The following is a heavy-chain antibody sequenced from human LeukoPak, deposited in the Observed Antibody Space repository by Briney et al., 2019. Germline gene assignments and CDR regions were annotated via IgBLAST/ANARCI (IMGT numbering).Heavy chain of an antibody. CDR1: GGTFSSYT. CDR3: ALTTYYDSSGYYPYYFDY. CDR2: IIPILGIA. V-gene: IGHV1-69*02. J-gene: IGHJ4*02. D-gene: IGHD3-22*01. Sequence: SVKVSCKASGGTFSSYTISWVRQAPGQGLKWMGRIIPILGIANYAQKFQGRVTITADKSTSTAYMELSSLRSEDTAVYYCALTTYYDSSGYYPYYFDYWGQGTLVTVSS.